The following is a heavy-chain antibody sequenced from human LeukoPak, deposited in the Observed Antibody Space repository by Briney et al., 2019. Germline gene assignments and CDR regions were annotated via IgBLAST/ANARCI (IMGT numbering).Heavy chain of an antibody. V-gene: IGHV3-49*04. J-gene: IGHJ5*02. Sequence: GGSLRLSCTASGFTFGDYAMSWVRQPPGKGLEWVGFVRSKAYGGTTEYAASVKDRFTISRDDSESIAYLQMDSLKTEDTALYYCPRGGYKGNWFDPWGQGTLVTVSS. CDR2: VRSKAYGGTT. CDR3: PRGGYKGNWFDP. D-gene: IGHD5-18*01. CDR1: GFTFGDYA.